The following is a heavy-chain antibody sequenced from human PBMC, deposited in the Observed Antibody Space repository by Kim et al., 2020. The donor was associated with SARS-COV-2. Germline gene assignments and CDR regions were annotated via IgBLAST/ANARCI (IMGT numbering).Heavy chain of an antibody. V-gene: IGHV1-3*01. Sequence: ASVKVSCKASGYTFIDYAFHWVRQAPGQGLEWMGWIDADNGNTKYSPKFQGRVTLTRYTSANTAYMELSSLRSEDTAVYYCARNEDYWGQGTLVIVSS. CDR2: IDADNGNT. J-gene: IGHJ4*02. CDR1: GYTFIDYA. CDR3: ARNEDY.